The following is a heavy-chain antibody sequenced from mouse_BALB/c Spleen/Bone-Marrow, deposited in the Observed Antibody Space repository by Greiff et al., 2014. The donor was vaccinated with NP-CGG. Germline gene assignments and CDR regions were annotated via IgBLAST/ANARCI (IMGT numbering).Heavy chain of an antibody. CDR1: GFPFTDYY. Sequence: VQLKESGGGLVQPGGSLRLSCATSGFPFTDYYMSWVHQPPGKALEWLGFIRNKAKGYTSENSASVKGRFTISRDNSQGILYLQMNTLRAEDSATYYCARDINYDIYWYFDVWGAGTTVTVSS. CDR3: ARDINYDIYWYFDV. D-gene: IGHD2-4*01. V-gene: IGHV7-3*02. J-gene: IGHJ1*01. CDR2: IRNKAKGYTS.